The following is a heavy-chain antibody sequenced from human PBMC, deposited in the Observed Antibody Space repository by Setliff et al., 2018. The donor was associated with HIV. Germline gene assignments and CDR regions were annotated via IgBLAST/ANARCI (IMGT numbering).Heavy chain of an antibody. Sequence: SVKVSCKASGGTFSSYAISWVRQAPGQGLEWMGGIIPILGIANYAQKFQGRVTITADESTSTAYMELSSLRSEDTAVYYCARDIRHKARFIVVVPAAMPGYYYGMDVWGHGTTVTVSS. V-gene: IGHV1-69*10. D-gene: IGHD2-2*01. CDR3: ARDIRHKARFIVVVPAAMPGYYYGMDV. CDR1: GGTFSSYA. J-gene: IGHJ6*02. CDR2: IIPILGIA.